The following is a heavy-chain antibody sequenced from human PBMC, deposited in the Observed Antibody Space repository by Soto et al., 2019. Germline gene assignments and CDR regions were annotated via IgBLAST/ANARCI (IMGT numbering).Heavy chain of an antibody. CDR3: AKRGYSCYEGAFDI. J-gene: IGHJ3*02. Sequence: EVQLVESGGGLVQPGGSLRLSCAASGFTFSSYWMSWVRQAPGKGMEWVANIKQDGSEKYYVDSVKGRFTISRDNAKNSLYLQMNSLRAEDTAVYYCAKRGYSCYEGAFDIWGQGTMVTVSS. V-gene: IGHV3-7*01. CDR2: IKQDGSEK. CDR1: GFTFSSYW. D-gene: IGHD5-12*01.